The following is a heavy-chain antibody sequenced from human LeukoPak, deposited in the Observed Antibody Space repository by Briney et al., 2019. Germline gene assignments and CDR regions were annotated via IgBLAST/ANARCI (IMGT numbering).Heavy chain of an antibody. CDR3: ARGQDYYDSSGYYPLDC. D-gene: IGHD3-22*01. J-gene: IGHJ4*02. CDR2: IIPILGIA. V-gene: IGHV1-69*04. CDR1: GATFSSYA. Sequence: GASVNVSCKASGATFSSYAISWVRHAPGQGLEWMGRIIPILGIANYARKFQGRVTITADKSTSTAYMELSSLRSEDTAVYYCARGQDYYDSSGYYPLDCGGQGTLVIVSS.